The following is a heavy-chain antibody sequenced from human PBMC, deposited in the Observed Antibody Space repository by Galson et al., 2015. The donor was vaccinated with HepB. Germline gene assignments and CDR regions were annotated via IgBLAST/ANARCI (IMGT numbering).Heavy chain of an antibody. D-gene: IGHD3-16*01. Sequence: SVKVSCKASGYTSTRYHIHWVRQAPGQGLEWMGIINPSGGSTSYAQKFQGRVTMTRDTSTSTVYMELSSLRSDDTAVYYCARDLYVGGTWGDYWGQGTLVSVSS. J-gene: IGHJ4*02. CDR3: ARDLYVGGTWGDY. CDR2: INPSGGST. V-gene: IGHV1-46*01. CDR1: GYTSTRYH.